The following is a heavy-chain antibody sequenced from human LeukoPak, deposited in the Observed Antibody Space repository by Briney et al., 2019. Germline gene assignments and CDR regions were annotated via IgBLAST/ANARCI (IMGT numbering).Heavy chain of an antibody. V-gene: IGHV4-34*01. CDR3: ARGVDVLRFLEWLLNPARDYYYYMDV. J-gene: IGHJ6*03. CDR2: INHSGST. CDR1: GGSFSGYY. Sequence: PSETLSLTCAVYGGSFSGYYWSWIRQPPGKGLEWIGEINHSGSTNYNPSLKSRVTISVDTSKNQFSLKLSSVTVADTAVYYCARGVDVLRFLEWLLNPARDYYYYMDVWGKGTTVTVSS. D-gene: IGHD3-3*01.